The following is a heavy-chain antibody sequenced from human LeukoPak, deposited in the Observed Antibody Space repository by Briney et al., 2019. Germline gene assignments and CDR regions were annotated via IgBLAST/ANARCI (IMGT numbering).Heavy chain of an antibody. D-gene: IGHD3-10*01. CDR1: GYSISRGYH. CDR3: ARKLAVDY. J-gene: IGHJ4*02. V-gene: IGHV4-38-2*01. CDR2: ISHSGTT. Sequence: SETLSLTCAVSGYSISRGYHWGWIRQPPGRGLEWIGSISHSGTTYYHPSLQSRVTISVDTSKNQFSLKLRSVTAVDTAVYYCARKLAVDYWGQGILVTVSS.